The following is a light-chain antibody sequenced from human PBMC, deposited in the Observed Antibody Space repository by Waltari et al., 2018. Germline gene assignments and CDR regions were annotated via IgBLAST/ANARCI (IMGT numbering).Light chain of an antibody. Sequence: QSALTQPASVSGSPGQSITTSCPGTSSDVGSYTLVPWYQQHPGKAPNLMIYEGSKRPSGVSNRFSGSKSGNTASLTISGLQAEDEADYYCCSYAGSSTWVFGGGTKLTVL. CDR3: CSYAGSSTWV. CDR1: SSDVGSYTL. V-gene: IGLV2-23*01. J-gene: IGLJ3*02. CDR2: EGS.